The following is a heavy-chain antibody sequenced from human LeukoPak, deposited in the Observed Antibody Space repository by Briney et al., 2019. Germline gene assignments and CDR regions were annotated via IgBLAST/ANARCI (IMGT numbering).Heavy chain of an antibody. D-gene: IGHD6-19*01. CDR3: AKGKTRGWDQDVFDI. CDR2: IIATGGGT. CDR1: GFTFSSYA. V-gene: IGHV3-23*01. J-gene: IGHJ3*02. Sequence: PGASLRLPCAAAGFTFSSYAMSWVRQSPGKGLEWVSGIIATGGGTYYADSVKGRFAISRDNSKNTLYLQLNSLRDEDTAVYYCAKGKTRGWDQDVFDIGGQET.